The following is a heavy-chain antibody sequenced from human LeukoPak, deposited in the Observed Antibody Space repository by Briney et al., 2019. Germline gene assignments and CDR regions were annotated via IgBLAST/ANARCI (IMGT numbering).Heavy chain of an antibody. CDR3: ARAGEGSGYYFDY. CDR2: ISWDGDST. Sequence: GGSLRLSCAASGFTFSNAWMSWVRQAPGKGLEWVSLISWDGDSTYYADSVKGRFTISRDNSKNSLYLQMNSLRAEDTAVYYCARAGEGSGYYFDYWGQGTLVTVSS. J-gene: IGHJ4*02. CDR1: GFTFSNAW. D-gene: IGHD3-22*01. V-gene: IGHV3-11*04.